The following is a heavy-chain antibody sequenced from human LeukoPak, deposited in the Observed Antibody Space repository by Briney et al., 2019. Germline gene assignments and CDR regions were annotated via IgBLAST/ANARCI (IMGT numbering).Heavy chain of an antibody. CDR2: TYYRSKWYN. CDR3: ARDGYYDSSGYYVFYFDY. Sequence: SQTLSLTCAISGDSVPSNSAAWNWIRQSPSRGLEWLGRTYYRSKWYNDYAVSVKSRITINPDTSKNQFSLQLNSVTPEDTAVYYCARDGYYDSSGYYVFYFDYWGQGTLVTVSS. V-gene: IGHV6-1*01. D-gene: IGHD3-22*01. J-gene: IGHJ4*02. CDR1: GDSVPSNSAA.